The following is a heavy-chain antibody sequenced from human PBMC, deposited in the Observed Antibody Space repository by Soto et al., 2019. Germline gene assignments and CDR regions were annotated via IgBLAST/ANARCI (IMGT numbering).Heavy chain of an antibody. J-gene: IGHJ6*02. Sequence: ASVKVSCKASGYTFTSYGISWVRQAPGQGLEWMGWISAYNGNTKYSQKFQGRVTITRDTSASTAYMELSSLRSEDTAVYYCARVSGPVSYYYYGMDVWGQGTTVTVSS. CDR3: ARVSGPVSYYYYGMDV. V-gene: IGHV1-18*04. CDR1: GYTFTSYG. CDR2: ISAYNGNT.